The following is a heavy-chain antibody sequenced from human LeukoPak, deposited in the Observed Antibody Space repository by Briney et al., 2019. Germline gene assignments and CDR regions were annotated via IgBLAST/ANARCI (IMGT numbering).Heavy chain of an antibody. CDR2: ISRSSSYI. J-gene: IGHJ4*02. Sequence: PGGSLRLSCAASGFPFSSYSMNWVRQAPGKGLEWVSSISRSSSYIYYADSVKGRFTISRDNAKNSLYLQMNSLRAEDTAVYYCARDGTYYYDSSGYYSFDYWGQGTLVTVSS. CDR1: GFPFSSYS. V-gene: IGHV3-21*01. D-gene: IGHD3-22*01. CDR3: ARDGTYYYDSSGYYSFDY.